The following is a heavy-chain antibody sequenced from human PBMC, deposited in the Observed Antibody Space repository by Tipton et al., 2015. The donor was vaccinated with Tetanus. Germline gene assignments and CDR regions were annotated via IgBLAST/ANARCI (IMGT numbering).Heavy chain of an antibody. J-gene: IGHJ4*02. Sequence: TLSLTCSVSGDSISSGDYYWSWIRQPPGKGLEWIGYIYYSGGTYYNPSLKSRVTISIDASKNQFSLRLSSVTAADTAVYYCSSSPGNQYLAFFDYWGRGTKVTVSS. CDR1: GDSISSGDYY. D-gene: IGHD3-3*02. CDR3: SSSPGNQYLAFFDY. CDR2: IYYSGGT. V-gene: IGHV4-30-4*01.